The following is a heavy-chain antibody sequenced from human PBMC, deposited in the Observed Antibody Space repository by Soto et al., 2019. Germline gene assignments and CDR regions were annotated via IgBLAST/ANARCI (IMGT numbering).Heavy chain of an antibody. D-gene: IGHD2-15*01. CDR3: AKDRGSGDQGRVRFDP. J-gene: IGHJ5*02. Sequence: EVQLLESGGDLVQPGGSLRLSCAASGFTFSSYAMSRVRQAPGKGLEWVSTISPGGGSTYYADSVEGRFTISRDNSKSTLHLQLNSLRDDDTAVYYCAKDRGSGDQGRVRFDPWGQGTLVTVSS. CDR1: GFTFSSYA. V-gene: IGHV3-23*01. CDR2: ISPGGGST.